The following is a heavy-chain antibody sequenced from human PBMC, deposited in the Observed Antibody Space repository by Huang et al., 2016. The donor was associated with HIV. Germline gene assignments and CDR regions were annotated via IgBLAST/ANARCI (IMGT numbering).Heavy chain of an antibody. V-gene: IGHV4-39*01. CDR1: SGSDLTNVYH. CDR3: ARHVEFWSGDGRFDP. J-gene: IGHJ5*02. Sequence: QLQLQESGPGLVRPSQTLSLTCAVSSGSDLTNVYHWGWIRQLPGKGLEWIGTVYSGGAAWYSPSLESRVTISIDPPKNRVSLKLRSVTAADTAIYYCARHVEFWSGDGRFDPWGQGAQVTVSS. CDR2: VYSGGAA. D-gene: IGHD3-3*01.